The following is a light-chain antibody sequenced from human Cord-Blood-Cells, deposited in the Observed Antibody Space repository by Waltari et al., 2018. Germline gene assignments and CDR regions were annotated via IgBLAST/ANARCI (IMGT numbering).Light chain of an antibody. J-gene: IGLJ1*01. Sequence: QSALTQPASVSGSPGQSITIPCTGTSSHVGGYNYVPWYQQHPGKAPKLMIYDVSNRPSGVSNRFSGSKSGNTASLTISGLQAEDEADYYCSSYTSSSTYVFGTGTKVTVL. CDR1: SSHVGGYNY. CDR3: SSYTSSSTYV. V-gene: IGLV2-14*01. CDR2: DVS.